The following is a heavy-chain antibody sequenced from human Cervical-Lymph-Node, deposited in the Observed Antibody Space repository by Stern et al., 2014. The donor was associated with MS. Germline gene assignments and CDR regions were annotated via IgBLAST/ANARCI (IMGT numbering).Heavy chain of an antibody. J-gene: IGHJ4*02. Sequence: EVQLVESGGGLVQPGGSLRLSCAASGFIFSSFAMSWVRQAPGKGLEWVSTISSSRSSTYYADSVKGRFTISRDNSKNTLYLQMSSLRAEDTALYYCAKGYYYDTSGYHYRYYFDYWGQGTLVTVSS. V-gene: IGHV3-23*04. CDR1: GFIFSSFA. CDR3: AKGYYYDTSGYHYRYYFDY. D-gene: IGHD3-22*01. CDR2: ISSSRSST.